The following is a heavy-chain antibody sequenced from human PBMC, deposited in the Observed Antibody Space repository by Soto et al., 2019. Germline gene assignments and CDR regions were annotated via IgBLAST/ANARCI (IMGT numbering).Heavy chain of an antibody. D-gene: IGHD3-3*01. Sequence: QVHLQESVPGLVKPSETLSLTCSVSGGTISGYYWTWIRQPAGKGLEWIGRIYSSGNTKYNPSLQSRVTMSLDTSNNQFSLRLTSVTAADTAVYYCARGQRFSDWFDPWGQGTLVNVSS. J-gene: IGHJ5*02. CDR1: GGTISGYY. CDR3: ARGQRFSDWFDP. V-gene: IGHV4-4*07. CDR2: IYSSGNT.